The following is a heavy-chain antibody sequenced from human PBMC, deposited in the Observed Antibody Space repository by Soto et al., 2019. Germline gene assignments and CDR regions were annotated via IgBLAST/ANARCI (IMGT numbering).Heavy chain of an antibody. CDR2: IYPGDSDT. J-gene: IGHJ5*02. CDR1: GYSFTSYW. V-gene: IGHV5-51*01. D-gene: IGHD4-4*01. CDR3: ARAQCHVVSTDYSNPWFDP. Sequence: GESLKISCKGSGYSFTSYWIGWVRQMPGKGLEWMGIIYPGDSDTRYSPSFQGQVTISADKSISTAYLQWSSLKASDTAMYYCARAQCHVVSTDYSNPWFDPWGHGTQVTVSS.